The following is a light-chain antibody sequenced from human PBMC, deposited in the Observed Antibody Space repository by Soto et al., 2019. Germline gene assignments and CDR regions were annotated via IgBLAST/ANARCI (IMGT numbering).Light chain of an antibody. V-gene: IGKV1-9*01. CDR3: QQLDSYPET. CDR1: QGIRSY. CDR2: AAS. J-gene: IGKJ1*01. Sequence: DIQLTQFPSFLSASLGDRVTITCLASQGIRSYLAWYQQKPGKAPKLLIFAASTLQSGVPSRFSGSGSGTEFTLTISSLQPEDFETYYCQQLDSYPETFGQGTKVDIK.